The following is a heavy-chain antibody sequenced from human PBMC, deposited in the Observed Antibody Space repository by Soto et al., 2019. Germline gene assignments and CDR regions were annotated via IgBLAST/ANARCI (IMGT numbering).Heavy chain of an antibody. Sequence: EVYLLESGGGLVQPGGSLRLSCAASGFTFDYYAMNWVRQAPGKGLEWVSAIGGGGRNTYYSDSVRGRFTISRDNSKNPLYLQMNSLRVEDTAVYCCAKDARGYNRPIDYWGQGTLVTVSS. CDR1: GFTFDYYA. V-gene: IGHV3-23*01. CDR3: AKDARGYNRPIDY. J-gene: IGHJ4*02. CDR2: IGGGGRNT. D-gene: IGHD5-18*01.